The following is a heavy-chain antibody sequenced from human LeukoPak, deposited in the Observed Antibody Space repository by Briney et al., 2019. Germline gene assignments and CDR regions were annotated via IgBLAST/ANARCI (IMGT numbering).Heavy chain of an antibody. V-gene: IGHV4-4*07. J-gene: IGHJ4*02. CDR1: GGSINSYY. CDR3: ARAYYYGSGSFSHLDY. D-gene: IGHD3-10*01. CDR2: IYINGST. Sequence: PSETLSLTCTVSGGSINSYYWSWIRQPAGKGLEWIGRIYINGSTNYNPSLKSRVTISIDTSKNQFSLKLSSVTAADTAMFYCARAYYYGSGSFSHLDYWGQGTLVTVSS.